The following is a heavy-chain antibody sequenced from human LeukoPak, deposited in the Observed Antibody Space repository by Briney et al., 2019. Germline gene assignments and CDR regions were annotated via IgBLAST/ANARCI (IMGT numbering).Heavy chain of an antibody. CDR3: AREVTPYY. D-gene: IGHD4-23*01. CDR1: GFTFSSYE. J-gene: IGHJ4*02. V-gene: IGHV3-48*03. CDR2: ISISGSTI. Sequence: GRSLRLSCAASGFTFSSYEMNWVRQAPGKGLEWVSYISISGSTIYYADSVKGRFTISRDNAKNSLYLQMNSLRAEDTAVYYCAREVTPYYWGQGTLVTVSS.